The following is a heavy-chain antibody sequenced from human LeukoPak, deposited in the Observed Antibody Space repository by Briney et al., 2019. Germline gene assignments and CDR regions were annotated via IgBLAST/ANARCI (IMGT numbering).Heavy chain of an antibody. CDR3: ARGVDTAMVSGGYNWFDP. J-gene: IGHJ5*02. CDR1: GGSISSYY. V-gene: IGHV4-4*07. CDR2: IYTSGST. Sequence: SETLSLTCTVSGGSISSYYWSWIRQPAGKGLEWIGHIYTSGSTNYNPSLKSRVTMSVDRSKNQFSLKLSSVTAADTAVYYCARGVDTAMVSGGYNWFDPWGQGTLVTVSS. D-gene: IGHD5-18*01.